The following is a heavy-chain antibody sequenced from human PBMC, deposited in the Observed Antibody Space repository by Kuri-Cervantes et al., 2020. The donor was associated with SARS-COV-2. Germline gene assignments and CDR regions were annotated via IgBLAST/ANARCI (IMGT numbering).Heavy chain of an antibody. Sequence: ASVKVSCKASGGTFSSAIISWVRQAPGQGLEWMGWINPNSGNTGYAQKFQGRVTMTRNTSISTAYMELGSLRSEDTAVYYCARPLGYCSSTSCYSDYYYGMDVWGQGTTVTVSS. V-gene: IGHV1-8*01. J-gene: IGHJ6*02. CDR2: INPNSGNT. CDR1: GGTFSSAI. D-gene: IGHD2-2*01. CDR3: ARPLGYCSSTSCYSDYYYGMDV.